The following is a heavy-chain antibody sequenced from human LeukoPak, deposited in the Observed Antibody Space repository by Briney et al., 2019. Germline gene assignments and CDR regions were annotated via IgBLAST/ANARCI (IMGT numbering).Heavy chain of an antibody. J-gene: IGHJ4*02. V-gene: IGHV4-39*01. Sequence: SETLSLTCTVSGGSISSSSYYWGWIRQPPGKRLEWIGSIYYSGSTYYNPSLKSRVTISVDTSKNQFPLKLSSVTAADTAVYYCARQLGYCSSTSCYADKVDYWGQGTLVTVSS. CDR2: IYYSGST. CDR3: ARQLGYCSSTSCYADKVDY. D-gene: IGHD2-2*01. CDR1: GGSISSSSYY.